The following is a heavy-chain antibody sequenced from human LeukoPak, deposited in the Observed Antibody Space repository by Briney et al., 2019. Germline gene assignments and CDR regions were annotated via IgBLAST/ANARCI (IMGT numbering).Heavy chain of an antibody. Sequence: VASVKVSCKASGYTFTSYGISWVRQAPGQGLEWMGWISAYNGNTNYAQKLQGRVTMTTDTSTSTAYMELRSLRSDDTAVYYCARDPSNTPGLVPQGYWGQGTLVTVSS. J-gene: IGHJ4*02. V-gene: IGHV1-18*01. CDR2: ISAYNGNT. CDR1: GYTFTSYG. CDR3: ARDPSNTPGLVPQGY. D-gene: IGHD2-8*02.